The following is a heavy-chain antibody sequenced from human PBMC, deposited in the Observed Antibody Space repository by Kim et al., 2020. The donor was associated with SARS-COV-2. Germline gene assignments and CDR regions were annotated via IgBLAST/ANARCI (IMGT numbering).Heavy chain of an antibody. V-gene: IGHV7-4-1*02. Sequence: NPTYAQGFTGRCVFCLDTSVSKAYLQISSLKAEDTAVYYCARARHSGYDLDYWGQGTLVTVSS. D-gene: IGHD5-12*01. CDR3: ARARHSGYDLDY. J-gene: IGHJ4*02. CDR2: NP.